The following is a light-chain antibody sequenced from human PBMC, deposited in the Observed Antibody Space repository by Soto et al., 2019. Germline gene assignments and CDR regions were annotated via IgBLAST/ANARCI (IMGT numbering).Light chain of an antibody. CDR2: EVS. J-gene: IGLJ2*01. V-gene: IGLV2-14*01. Sequence: QSALTQPASVSGTPGQSITICCTRTSSDVGGYNYVSWYQQHPGKAPKLMIYEVSNRPSGVSNRFSGSKSGNTASLTISGLQAEDEADYYCSSYTSSSTLVVFGGGTKLTVL. CDR3: SSYTSSSTLVV. CDR1: SSDVGGYNY.